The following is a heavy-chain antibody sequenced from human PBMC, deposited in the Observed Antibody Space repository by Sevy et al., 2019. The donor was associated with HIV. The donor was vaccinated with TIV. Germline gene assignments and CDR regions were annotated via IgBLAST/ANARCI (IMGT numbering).Heavy chain of an antibody. D-gene: IGHD2-8*01. V-gene: IGHV1-18*01. Sequence: ASVKVSCKASGYPFITYGVSWMRRAPGQGLEWMGWISAYNGDINYAQKFQGRVTITTNTSTSTAYLELRNLRSDDTAVYYCARQIMVQRGKWFDPWGQGTLVTVSS. CDR1: GYPFITYG. J-gene: IGHJ5*02. CDR2: ISAYNGDI. CDR3: ARQIMVQRGKWFDP.